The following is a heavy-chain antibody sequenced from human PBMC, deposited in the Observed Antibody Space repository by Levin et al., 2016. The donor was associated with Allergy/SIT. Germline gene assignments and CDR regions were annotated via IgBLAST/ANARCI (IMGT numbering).Heavy chain of an antibody. D-gene: IGHD3-3*01. Sequence: GESLKISCAASGFTFVNAWMNWVRQTPGKGLEWVGRSKSKADGGTTDYAEPVKGRFLISRDDSKNTLYLQMNSLRIEDTAVYYCTTGVKGLRWGRGTLVTVSS. CDR3: TTGVKGLR. CDR1: GFTFVNAW. CDR2: SKSKADGGTT. V-gene: IGHV3-15*01. J-gene: IGHJ4*02.